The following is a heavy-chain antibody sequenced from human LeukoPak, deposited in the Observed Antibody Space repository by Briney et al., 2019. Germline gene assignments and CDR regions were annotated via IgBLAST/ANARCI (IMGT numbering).Heavy chain of an antibody. CDR3: ARDGSTAL. CDR1: GFTFSSYS. J-gene: IGHJ4*02. CDR2: ISSSSSTI. V-gene: IGHV3-48*01. Sequence: GGSLRLSCAASGFTFSSYSMNWVRQAPGKGLEWVSYISSSSSTIYYADSVKGRFTISRDNAKNSLYLQMSSLTAEDTAVYYCARDGSTALWGEGTLVTVS.